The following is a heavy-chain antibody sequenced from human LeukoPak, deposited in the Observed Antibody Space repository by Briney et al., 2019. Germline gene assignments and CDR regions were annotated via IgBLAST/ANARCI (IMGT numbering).Heavy chain of an antibody. CDR1: GGSISSYY. D-gene: IGHD4-17*01. CDR3: ARDGADGDYEDY. V-gene: IGHV4-59*01. J-gene: IGHJ4*02. Sequence: KASETLSLTCTVSGGSISSYYRSWIRQPPGKGLEWIGYIYYSGSTNYNPSLKSRVTISIDTSKNQFSLKVSSATAADTAVYYCARDGADGDYEDYWGQGTLVTVSS. CDR2: IYYSGST.